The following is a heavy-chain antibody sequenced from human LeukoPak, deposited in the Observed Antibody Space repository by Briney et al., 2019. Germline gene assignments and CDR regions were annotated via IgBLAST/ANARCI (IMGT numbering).Heavy chain of an antibody. D-gene: IGHD6-19*01. CDR1: GFTFSSYA. J-gene: IGHJ4*02. V-gene: IGHV3-23*01. CDR3: AKLLAVTNSYYFNY. CDR2: ISGSGSGGST. Sequence: PGGSLRLSCAASGFTFSSYAMSWVRQAPGKGLEWVSTISGSGSGGSTYYADSVKGRFTISRDNSKDTLYLQMNSLRVEDTAVYYCAKLLAVTNSYYFNYWGQGTLVTVSS.